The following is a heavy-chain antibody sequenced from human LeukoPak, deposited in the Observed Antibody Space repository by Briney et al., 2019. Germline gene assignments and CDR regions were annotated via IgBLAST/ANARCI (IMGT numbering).Heavy chain of an antibody. J-gene: IGHJ3*02. CDR3: ARSPGCSGGSCSGYDAFDI. CDR1: GFTLSSYA. Sequence: PGRTLRLSCAASGFTLSSYAMHWVPQAPSKGLEWVTVISYDGSNKYYTDSVKGRFTISRDNSKNTLYLQMNSLRAEDTAVYYCARSPGCSGGSCSGYDAFDIWGQGTMVTVSS. CDR2: ISYDGSNK. D-gene: IGHD2-15*01. V-gene: IGHV3-30*04.